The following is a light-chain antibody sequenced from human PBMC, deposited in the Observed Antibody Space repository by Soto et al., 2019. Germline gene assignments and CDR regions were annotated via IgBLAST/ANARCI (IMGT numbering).Light chain of an antibody. Sequence: DIQMTQSPSSLSASVGDRVTITCQASQDINNFLSWYQQKPGKSPKLLIYDASNLETGVPSRFSGSGSGTTFIFTISSLQAEDIATYYCQQYDYFPRPFGGGTKVEIK. CDR3: QQYDYFPRP. CDR2: DAS. J-gene: IGKJ4*01. CDR1: QDINNF. V-gene: IGKV1-33*01.